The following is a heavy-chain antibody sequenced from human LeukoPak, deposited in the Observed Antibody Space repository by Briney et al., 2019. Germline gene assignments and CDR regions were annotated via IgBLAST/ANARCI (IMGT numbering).Heavy chain of an antibody. D-gene: IGHD2-15*01. V-gene: IGHV1-18*01. Sequence: ASVKVSCKASGYTFTSYGISWVRQAPGQGLEWMGWISAYNGNSNYAQKLQGRVTMTTDTSTSTAYMELRSLRSDDTAVYYCSRDCSGGSCITSWGQGTLFTVSS. CDR3: SRDCSGGSCITS. CDR1: GYTFTSYG. CDR2: ISAYNGNS. J-gene: IGHJ4*02.